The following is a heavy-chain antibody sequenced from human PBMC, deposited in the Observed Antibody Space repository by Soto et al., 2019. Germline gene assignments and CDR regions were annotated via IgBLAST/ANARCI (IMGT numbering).Heavy chain of an antibody. Sequence: QITLKESGPTLVKPTQTLTLTCTFSGFSLSARGVGVGWISQPPGKALEWLALIYWNDDKRYSPSLQSRLTITKDASKNQVVFSMTNVDPADTATYYCAHSPWGAAPDYWGQGTLVTVSS. CDR3: AHSPWGAAPDY. D-gene: IGHD3-16*01. CDR1: GFSLSARGVG. CDR2: IYWNDDK. V-gene: IGHV2-5*01. J-gene: IGHJ4*02.